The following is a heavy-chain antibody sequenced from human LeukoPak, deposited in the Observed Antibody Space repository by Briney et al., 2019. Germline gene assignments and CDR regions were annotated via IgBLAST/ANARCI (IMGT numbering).Heavy chain of an antibody. CDR1: GFTFSSYA. V-gene: IGHV3-30*04. CDR3: VRQPRGYSYGLDY. J-gene: IGHJ4*02. CDR2: ISYDGSNK. Sequence: GGSLRLSCAASGFTFSSYAMHWVRQAPGKGLEWVAVISYDGSNKYYADSVKSRFTISRDNSKNTLYLQMNSLRAEDTAVYYCVRQPRGYSYGLDYWGQGTLVTVSS. D-gene: IGHD5-18*01.